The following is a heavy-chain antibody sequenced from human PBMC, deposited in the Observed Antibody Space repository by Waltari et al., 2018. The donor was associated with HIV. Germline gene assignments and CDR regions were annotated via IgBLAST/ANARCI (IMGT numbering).Heavy chain of an antibody. CDR2: SSTYNVNT. CDR3: ARVGCSSASCYSGWFDP. CDR1: GYTFTSYG. Sequence: QAQLAQSGAEVKKPGASVKVSCKASGYTFTSYGISWVRQAPGQGLEWLGWSSTYNVNTNSAQKLQGRVTRTTDTSTSTAYMELRSLRSDDTAVYYCARVGCSSASCYSGWFDPWGQGTLVTVSS. D-gene: IGHD2-2*01. J-gene: IGHJ5*02. V-gene: IGHV1-18*01.